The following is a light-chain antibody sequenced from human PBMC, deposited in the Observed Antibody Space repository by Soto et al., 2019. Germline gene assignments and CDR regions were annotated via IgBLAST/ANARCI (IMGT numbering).Light chain of an antibody. CDR1: PSVLSSSNNKNY. V-gene: IGKV4-1*01. CDR3: HQYYIPPYT. CDR2: WAS. J-gene: IGKJ2*01. Sequence: DFVMTQTPDSLAVSLGERATINCKSSPSVLSSSNNKNYLAWYQQKPGQPPKLLIYWASTRDSWVPDRFSGRGFGTDFTLTISSLQAEDVAVYYCHQYYIPPYTFGQGTKLDIK.